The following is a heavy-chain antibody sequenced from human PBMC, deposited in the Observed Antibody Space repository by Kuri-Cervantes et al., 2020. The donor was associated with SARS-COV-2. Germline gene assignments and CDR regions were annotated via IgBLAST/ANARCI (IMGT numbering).Heavy chain of an antibody. CDR2: IYHSGST. V-gene: IGHV4-38-2*01. Sequence: SETLSLTCAVSGYSISSGYCWGWIRQPPGKGLEWIGSIYHSGSTYYNPSLKSRVTISVDTSKNQFSLKLSSVTAADTAVYYCARNSGYSSGWFYYYYYMDVWGKGTTVTVSS. J-gene: IGHJ6*03. CDR3: ARNSGYSSGWFYYYYYMDV. D-gene: IGHD6-19*01. CDR1: GYSISSGYC.